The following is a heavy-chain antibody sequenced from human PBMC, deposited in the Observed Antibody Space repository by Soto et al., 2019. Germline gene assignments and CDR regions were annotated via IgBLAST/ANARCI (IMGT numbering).Heavy chain of an antibody. J-gene: IGHJ4*02. CDR1: GYSFTDYK. V-gene: IGHV1-2*04. CDR3: ATWVDYGDFEGFDF. Sequence: ASVKVSWKTSGYSFTDYKLHWVRQAPGQGLEWMGWVDPNGGGSNSAQKFQGSVTMTWDTSITTAYLDLTRLTTNDTATYFCATWVDYGDFEGFDFWGQGTLVTVS. CDR2: VDPNGGGS. D-gene: IGHD4-17*01.